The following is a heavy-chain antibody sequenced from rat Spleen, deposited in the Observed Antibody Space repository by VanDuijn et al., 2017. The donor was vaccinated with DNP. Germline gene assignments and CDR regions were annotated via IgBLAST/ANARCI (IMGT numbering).Heavy chain of an antibody. V-gene: IGHV5-25*01. D-gene: IGHD1-4*01. Sequence: EVQLVESGGDLVQPGRSLKVSCVASGFTFSYYWMAWIRQAPTKGLEWVATISTSGSRTYFSDSVKGRFTISRDNAKSSLYLQMNSLKSEDTATYYCATSPGPNWFAYWGQGTLVTVSS. CDR3: ATSPGPNWFAY. CDR2: ISTSGSRT. CDR1: GFTFSYYW. J-gene: IGHJ3*01.